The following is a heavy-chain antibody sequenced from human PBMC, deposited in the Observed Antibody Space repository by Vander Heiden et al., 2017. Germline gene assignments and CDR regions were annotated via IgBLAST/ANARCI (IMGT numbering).Heavy chain of an antibody. D-gene: IGHD1-26*01. CDR1: GGSISSGGYY. CDR3: AGERVQWELQNDDAFDI. Sequence: QVQLQESGPGLVKPSQTLSLPCTVSGGSISSGGYYWSWIRQHPGKGLEWIGYIYYSGSTYYNPSLKSRVTISVDTSKNQFSLKLSSVTAADTAVYYCAGERVQWELQNDDAFDIWGQGTMVTVSS. V-gene: IGHV4-31*03. J-gene: IGHJ3*02. CDR2: IYYSGST.